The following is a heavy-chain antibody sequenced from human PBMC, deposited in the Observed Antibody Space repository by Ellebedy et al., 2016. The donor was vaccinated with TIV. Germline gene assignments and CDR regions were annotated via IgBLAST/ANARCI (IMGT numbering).Heavy chain of an antibody. Sequence: AASVKVSCKASGYTFTSYDINWARQATGQGLEWMGWMNPNSGNTGYAQKFQGRVTMTRNTSISTAYMEVSSLRSEDTAVYYCARGAGSSWYWPYYYYGMDVWGQGTTVTVSS. J-gene: IGHJ6*02. V-gene: IGHV1-8*01. CDR2: MNPNSGNT. D-gene: IGHD6-13*01. CDR1: GYTFTSYD. CDR3: ARGAGSSWYWPYYYYGMDV.